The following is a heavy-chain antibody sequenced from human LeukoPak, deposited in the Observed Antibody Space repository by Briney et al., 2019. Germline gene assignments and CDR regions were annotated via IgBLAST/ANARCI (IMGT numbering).Heavy chain of an antibody. Sequence: GGSLRLSCAASGFTFSSYAMSWVRQAPGKGLEWVSAISGSGGSTYYADSVKGRFTISRDNSKNTQYLQMNSLRVEDTAIYYCANGDFWSGYSDYWGQGTLVTVSS. J-gene: IGHJ4*02. CDR1: GFTFSSYA. V-gene: IGHV3-23*01. CDR3: ANGDFWSGYSDY. D-gene: IGHD3-3*01. CDR2: ISGSGGST.